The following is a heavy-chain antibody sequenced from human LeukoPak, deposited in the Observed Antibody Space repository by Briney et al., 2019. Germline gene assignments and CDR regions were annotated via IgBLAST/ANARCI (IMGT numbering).Heavy chain of an antibody. J-gene: IGHJ4*02. D-gene: IGHD5-24*01. CDR1: GGSFSGYY. V-gene: IGHV4-34*01. Sequence: SETLSLTCAVYGGSFSGYYWSWIRQPPGKGLEWIGEINHSGSTNYNPSLKSRVTISVDTSKNQFSLKLSSVTAADTAVYYCARGRRWLHRTSGFDYWGQGTLVTVSS. CDR3: ARGRRWLHRTSGFDY. CDR2: INHSGST.